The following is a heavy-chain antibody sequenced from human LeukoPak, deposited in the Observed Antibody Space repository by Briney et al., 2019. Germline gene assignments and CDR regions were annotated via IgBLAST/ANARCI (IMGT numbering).Heavy chain of an antibody. Sequence: ASVKVSCKASGYTFTSYDINWVRQATGQGLEWMGWMNPNSGNTGYAQKFQGRVTMTRNTSISTAYMELSSLRSEDTAVYYCARGWPRGYSYGYFWFDPWGQGTLVTVSS. D-gene: IGHD5-18*01. V-gene: IGHV1-8*01. CDR3: ARGWPRGYSYGYFWFDP. CDR1: GYTFTSYD. J-gene: IGHJ5*02. CDR2: MNPNSGNT.